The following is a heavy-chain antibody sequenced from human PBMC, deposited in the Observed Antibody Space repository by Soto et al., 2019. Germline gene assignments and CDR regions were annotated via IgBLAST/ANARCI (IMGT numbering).Heavy chain of an antibody. V-gene: IGHV3-21*01. D-gene: IGHD2-2*01. Sequence: GGSLRLSCAASGFTFSSYWMHWVRQAPGKGLVWVSSISKSDYTYYSDSVTGRFTISRDNAKNSVSLQMNTLRVEDTAVYYCAREDSIIIPAVSDFWGRGTLVTVSS. CDR1: GFTFSSYW. CDR2: ISKSDYT. CDR3: AREDSIIIPAVSDF. J-gene: IGHJ4*02.